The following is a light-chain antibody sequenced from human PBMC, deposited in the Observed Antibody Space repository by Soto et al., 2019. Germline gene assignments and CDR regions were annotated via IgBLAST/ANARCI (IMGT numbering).Light chain of an antibody. Sequence: QPVLTQSPSASASLGASVKLTCTLSSVHSTYDIAWHQQQPEKGPRYLMKVNSYGSHTKGDGIPDRFSGSRSGAERYLTISSLQSEDEADYYCQTWGTGIQVFGGGTKLTVL. J-gene: IGLJ2*01. CDR1: SVHSTYD. V-gene: IGLV4-69*01. CDR3: QTWGTGIQV. CDR2: VNSYGSH.